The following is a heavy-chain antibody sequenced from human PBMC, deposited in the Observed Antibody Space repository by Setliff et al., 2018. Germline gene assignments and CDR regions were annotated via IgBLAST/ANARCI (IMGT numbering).Heavy chain of an antibody. J-gene: IGHJ3*02. CDR1: GGPISSSSYY. CDR3: ARGWGSGWSKEGAFDI. D-gene: IGHD6-19*01. CDR2: IYYSGST. V-gene: IGHV4-39*07. Sequence: SETLSLTCTVSGGPISSSSYYWGWIRQPPGKGLEWIGSIYYSGSTYYNPSLKSRVTISVDTSKNQFSLKLSSVTAADTAVYYCARGWGSGWSKEGAFDIWGQGTMVTVSS.